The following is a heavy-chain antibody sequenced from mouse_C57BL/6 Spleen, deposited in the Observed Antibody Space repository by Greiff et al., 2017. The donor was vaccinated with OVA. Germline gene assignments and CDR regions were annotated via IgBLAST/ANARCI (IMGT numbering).Heavy chain of an antibody. D-gene: IGHD3-2*02. Sequence: VQLQESGPELVKPGASVKISCKASGYAFSSSWMNWVKQRPGKGLEWIGRIYPGDGDTNQNGKFKGKATLTADKSSSTAYMQLSSLTSEDSAVYFCARGGTAQAMDYWGQGTSVTVSS. CDR2: IYPGDGDT. V-gene: IGHV1-82*01. CDR1: GYAFSSSW. CDR3: ARGGTAQAMDY. J-gene: IGHJ4*01.